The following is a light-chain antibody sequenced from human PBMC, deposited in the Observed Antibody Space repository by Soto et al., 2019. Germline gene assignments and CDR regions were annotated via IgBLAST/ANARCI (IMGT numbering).Light chain of an antibody. J-gene: IGLJ2*01. CDR3: SSYTSSSTLV. CDR2: EVI. CDR1: NSDVGGYNY. V-gene: IGLV2-14*01. Sequence: QSALTQPASVSASPGQSITISCTGTNSDVGGYNYVSWYQQHPGKTPKLIIYEVINRPSGVFNRFSGSKSGNTASLTISGLQADDEADYFCSSYTSSSTLVFGGGTKLTVL.